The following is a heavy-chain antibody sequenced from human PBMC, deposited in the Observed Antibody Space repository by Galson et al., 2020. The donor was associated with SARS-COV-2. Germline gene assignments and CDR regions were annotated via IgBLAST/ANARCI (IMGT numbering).Heavy chain of an antibody. D-gene: IGHD3-10*01. CDR3: AREDDGSGTYYNAIDH. Sequence: GGSLRLSCATSGFTFSSYSMNWVRQAPGKGLEWVSYISSSSDTTYDADSVKGRFTISRDNAKNSLFLQMNSLRDEETAVYYCAREDDGSGTYYNAIDHWGQGTLVTVSS. CDR2: ISSSSDTT. CDR1: GFTFSSYS. V-gene: IGHV3-48*02. J-gene: IGHJ4*02.